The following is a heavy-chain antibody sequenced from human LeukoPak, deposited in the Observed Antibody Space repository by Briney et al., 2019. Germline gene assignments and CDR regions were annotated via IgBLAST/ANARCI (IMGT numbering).Heavy chain of an antibody. D-gene: IGHD1-26*01. CDR3: ARAPASSYFDY. CDR1: GGSVSSGGYY. V-gene: IGHV4-61*08. J-gene: IGHJ4*02. CDR2: IYHSGST. Sequence: SETLSLTCTVSGGSVSSGGYYWSWIRQPPGKGLEWIGYIYHSGSTNYNPSLKSRLTISLDTSKSQFSLNLSSVTAADTAVYYCARAPASSYFDYWGQGTLVTVSS.